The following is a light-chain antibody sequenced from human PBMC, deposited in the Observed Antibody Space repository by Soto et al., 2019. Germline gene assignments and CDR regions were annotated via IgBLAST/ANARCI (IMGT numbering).Light chain of an antibody. Sequence: DLQMTQSPSSVSASVGDRVTITCRASQDISNWLAWYQQKPGKAPELLIYAASSLQSGVPSRFSGSGSGTDFTLTISSLQPEDFAAYYCQQANSFPFTFVQGTRLEIK. CDR3: QQANSFPFT. V-gene: IGKV1-12*01. CDR1: QDISNW. J-gene: IGKJ5*01. CDR2: AAS.